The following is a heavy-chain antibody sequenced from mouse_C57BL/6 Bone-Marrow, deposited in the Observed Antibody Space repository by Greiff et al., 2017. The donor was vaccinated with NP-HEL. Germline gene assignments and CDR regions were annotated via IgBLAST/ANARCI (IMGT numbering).Heavy chain of an antibody. V-gene: IGHV1-26*01. J-gene: IGHJ4*01. CDR1: GYTFTDYY. CDR2: INPNNGGT. CDR3: ATRGQLRLRAMDY. Sequence: EVQLQQSGPELVKPGASVKISCKASGYTFTDYYMNWVKQSHGKSLEWIGDINPNNGGTSYNQKFKGKATLTVDKSSSTAYMELRSLTSEDSAVYYCATRGQLRLRAMDYWGQGTSVTVSS. D-gene: IGHD3-2*02.